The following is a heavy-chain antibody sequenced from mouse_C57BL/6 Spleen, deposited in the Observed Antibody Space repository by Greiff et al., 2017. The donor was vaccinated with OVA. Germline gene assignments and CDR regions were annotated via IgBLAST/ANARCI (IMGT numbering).Heavy chain of an antibody. D-gene: IGHD2-1*01. CDR2: IDPSASYT. J-gene: IGHJ4*01. CDR1: GYTFTSYW. CDR3: ARLYYGNYYAMDY. Sequence: VQLQQPGAELVKPGASVKLSCKASGYTFTSYWMQWVKQRPGQGLEWIGEIDPSASYTNYNQKFKGKATLTVDTSSSTAYMQLSSLTSEDSAVYYCARLYYGNYYAMDYWGQGTSVTVSS. V-gene: IGHV1-50*01.